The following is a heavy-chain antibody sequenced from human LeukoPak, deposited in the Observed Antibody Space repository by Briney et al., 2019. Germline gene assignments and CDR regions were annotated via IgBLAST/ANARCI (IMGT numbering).Heavy chain of an antibody. CDR1: GYTLTELS. CDR3: ATSNVYGSGSYYAEATGGYFDY. D-gene: IGHD3-10*01. CDR2: FDPEDGET. Sequence: ASVTVSCKVSGYTLTELSMHWVRQAPGKGLEWMGGFDPEDGETIYAQKFQGRVTMTEDTSTDTAYMELSSLRSEDTAVYYCATSNVYGSGSYYAEATGGYFDYWGQGTLVTVSS. J-gene: IGHJ4*02. V-gene: IGHV1-24*01.